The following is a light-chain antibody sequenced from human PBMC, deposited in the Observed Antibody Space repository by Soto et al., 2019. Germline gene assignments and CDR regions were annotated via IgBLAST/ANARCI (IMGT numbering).Light chain of an antibody. V-gene: IGKV3-15*01. Sequence: EIVMTQSPATLSVSPGERATLSCSASQSISNNLDWYQQKPGQAPRLLIYGASTRATGVPTRFSGSGSGTEFTLTISSLQSEDSAIYYCQQYFEWPPMTFGQGTKVDIK. J-gene: IGKJ1*01. CDR1: QSISNN. CDR2: GAS. CDR3: QQYFEWPPMT.